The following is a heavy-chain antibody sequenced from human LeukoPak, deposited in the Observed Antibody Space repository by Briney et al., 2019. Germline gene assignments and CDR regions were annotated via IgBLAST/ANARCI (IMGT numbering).Heavy chain of an antibody. Sequence: GGSLRLSCAASGFTFSDYYMNWIRQAPGKGLEWVSYITSSGRIIYYADSVKGRFTISRDNAKNSLYLQMNSLGPEDTAVYYCARDPYSGNYGNYYYYYMDVWGKGTTVTISS. V-gene: IGHV3-11*04. CDR3: ARDPYSGNYGNYYYYYMDV. D-gene: IGHD1-26*01. CDR1: GFTFSDYY. J-gene: IGHJ6*03. CDR2: ITSSGRII.